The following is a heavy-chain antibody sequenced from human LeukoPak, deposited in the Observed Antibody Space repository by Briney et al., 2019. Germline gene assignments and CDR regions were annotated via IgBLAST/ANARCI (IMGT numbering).Heavy chain of an antibody. V-gene: IGHV1-58*02. CDR1: GFTFSGCA. CDR3: AAGVGYTYGLSLGATALISDI. Sequence: SVKVSCKASGFTFSGCAMQWLRQARGQRLEWIGWIVVGTGKKDYAQRFQERVAITTDVTTSTAYMELSSLRSEDTAVYYCAAGVGYTYGLSLGATALISDIWGHGTKVTVSA. CDR2: IVVGTGKK. J-gene: IGHJ3*02. D-gene: IGHD5-18*01.